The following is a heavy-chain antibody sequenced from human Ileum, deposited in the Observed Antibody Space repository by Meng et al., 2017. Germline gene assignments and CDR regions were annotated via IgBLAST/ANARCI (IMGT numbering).Heavy chain of an antibody. CDR3: VGEVGPRDFDN. J-gene: IGHJ4*02. CDR1: GFTFSSHA. V-gene: IGHV3-30*15. CDR2: ISFDGNYK. Sequence: RLGESGGDLVQPGGSLRLSCVASGFTFSSHAMHWVRQAPGKGLEWVALISFDGNYKDYPDSVKGRLTISRDNSKNTLYLQMSSLRVEDTAVYYCVGEVGPRDFDNWGQGILVTVFS. D-gene: IGHD1-26*01.